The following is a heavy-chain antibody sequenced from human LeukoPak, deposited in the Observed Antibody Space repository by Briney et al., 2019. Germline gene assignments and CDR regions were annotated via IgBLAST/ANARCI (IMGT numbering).Heavy chain of an antibody. D-gene: IGHD6-19*01. CDR1: GYTLTELS. CDR2: FDPEDGET. J-gene: IGHJ3*02. V-gene: IGHV1-24*01. Sequence: ASVKVSCKVSGYTLTELSMHWVRQAPRKGLEWMGGFDPEDGETIYAQKFQGRVTMTEDTSTDTAYMELSSLRSEDTAVYYCATGRARSSGWENAFDIWGQGTMVTVSS. CDR3: ATGRARSSGWENAFDI.